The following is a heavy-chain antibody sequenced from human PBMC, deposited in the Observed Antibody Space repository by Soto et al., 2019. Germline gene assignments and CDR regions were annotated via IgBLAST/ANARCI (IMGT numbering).Heavy chain of an antibody. J-gene: IGHJ5*02. CDR1: GGTFSNYA. Sequence: SVKVSCKASGGTFSNYAITWVRQAPGQGLEWLGRIIPIFGSANYAQKFQGRVTITADESTTTAYMELSSLRSDDTAVYYCAKDGGKDGYSGNWFDPWGQGTLVTVSS. V-gene: IGHV1-69*13. CDR2: IIPIFGSA. CDR3: AKDGGKDGYSGNWFDP. D-gene: IGHD2-15*01.